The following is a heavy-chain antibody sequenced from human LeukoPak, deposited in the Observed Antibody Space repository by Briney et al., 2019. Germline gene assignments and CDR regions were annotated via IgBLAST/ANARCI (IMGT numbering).Heavy chain of an antibody. J-gene: IGHJ4*02. Sequence: PSETLSLTCAVSGGSISSNSYYRGWIRQPPGKGLEWIGSIYYSGYTYYNPSLESRVTISVDTSKNQFSLKLSSVTAADTAVYYCAKHYMGSYNNRGLDYWGQGTLVTVSS. D-gene: IGHD3-10*01. CDR1: GGSISSNSYY. CDR3: AKHYMGSYNNRGLDY. V-gene: IGHV4-39*01. CDR2: IYYSGYT.